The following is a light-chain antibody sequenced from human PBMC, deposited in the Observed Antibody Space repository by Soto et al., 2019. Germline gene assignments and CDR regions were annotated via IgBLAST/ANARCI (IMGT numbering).Light chain of an antibody. CDR2: VVS. Sequence: SALAQPTSVSGSPGQSIAISCTGTSSDVGGYNYVSWHQQHPGKAPKVLISVVSNRPSGVSNRFSGSKSGNTASLTISGLQAEDEAIYFCSSSTNTNTLVIFGGGTKVTVL. CDR3: SSSTNTNTLVI. J-gene: IGLJ2*01. V-gene: IGLV2-14*01. CDR1: SSDVGGYNY.